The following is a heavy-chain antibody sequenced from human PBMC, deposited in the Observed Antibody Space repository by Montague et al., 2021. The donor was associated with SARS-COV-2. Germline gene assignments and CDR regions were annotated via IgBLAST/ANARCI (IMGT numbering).Heavy chain of an antibody. CDR2: IYYSGST. V-gene: IGHV4-39*07. CDR1: GGSISSSSYY. J-gene: IGHJ4*02. CDR3: ARVISRQNNIVVVGLYYFDY. D-gene: IGHD2-15*01. Sequence: SETLSLTCTVSGGSISSSSYYWGWIRQPPGKGLEWIGSIYYSGSTYYXPSLKSRVTISVDTSKNQFSLELSSVTAADTAVYYCARVISRQNNIVVVGLYYFDYWGQGTLVTVSS.